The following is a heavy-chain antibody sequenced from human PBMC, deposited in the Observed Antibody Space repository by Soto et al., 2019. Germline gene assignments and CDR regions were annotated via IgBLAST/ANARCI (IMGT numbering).Heavy chain of an antibody. D-gene: IGHD3-16*02. CDR2: IYYTGKT. Sequence: PSQTLSLTCTVSGDSISSSSYCWGWIRQAPGMGLEWIGTIYYTGKTYYNPSLKSRVTIAVDTPKNQFSLKLSSVTAADTAVYYCARGAPRITFGGVIVKREPWGQGTLVTVSS. J-gene: IGHJ5*02. CDR3: ARGAPRITFGGVIVKREP. CDR1: GDSISSSSYC. V-gene: IGHV4-39*01.